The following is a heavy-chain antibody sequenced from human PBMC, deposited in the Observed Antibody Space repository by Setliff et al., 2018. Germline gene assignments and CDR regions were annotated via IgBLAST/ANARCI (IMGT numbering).Heavy chain of an antibody. V-gene: IGHV4-59*01. CDR1: GGSISSYC. CDR2: IYYSGST. CDR3: ASYGSNY. J-gene: IGHJ4*02. Sequence: PSETLSLTCTVSGGSISSYCWSWIRQPPGKGLEWIGYIYYSGSTNYNPSLKSRVTISVGTSKNQFSLKLSSVTAADTAVYYCASYGSNYWGQGTLVTVSS. D-gene: IGHD1-26*01.